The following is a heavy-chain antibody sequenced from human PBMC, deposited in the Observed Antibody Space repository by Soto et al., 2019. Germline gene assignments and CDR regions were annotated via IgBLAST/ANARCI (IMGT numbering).Heavy chain of an antibody. V-gene: IGHV3-48*02. CDR2: ISSSSSTI. J-gene: IGHJ4*02. D-gene: IGHD4-17*01. CDR3: ARDSEDYGDYGGFDY. Sequence: EVQLVESGGGLVQPGGSLRLSCAASGFTFSSYSMNWVRQAPGKGLEWVSYISSSSSTIYYADSVKGRFTISRDNAKNSLYLQMNSLRDEDTAVYYCARDSEDYGDYGGFDYWGQGTLVTVSS. CDR1: GFTFSSYS.